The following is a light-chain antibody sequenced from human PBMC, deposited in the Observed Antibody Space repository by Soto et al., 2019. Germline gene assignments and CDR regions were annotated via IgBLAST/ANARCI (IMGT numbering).Light chain of an antibody. Sequence: QSALTQPRAVSGSPGQSFSISCTGTSSDVGGYTYVSWYQQHPGKAPKVMIYDVSKRPSGVPDRFSGSKSGNTASLTISGLQSEDEADYYCTSYAGSNDLGVFGGGTKVTVL. V-gene: IGLV2-11*01. CDR2: DVS. CDR1: SSDVGGYTY. CDR3: TSYAGSNDLGV. J-gene: IGLJ3*02.